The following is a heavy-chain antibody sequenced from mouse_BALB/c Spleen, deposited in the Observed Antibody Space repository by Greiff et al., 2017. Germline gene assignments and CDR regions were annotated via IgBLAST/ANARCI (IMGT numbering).Heavy chain of an antibody. CDR1: GYSITSDYA. J-gene: IGHJ4*01. Sequence: VQLQESGPGLVKPSQSLSLTCTVTGYSITSDYAWNWIRQFPGNKLEWMGYISYSGSTSYNPSLKSRISISRDTSKNQFFLQLNSVTTEDTATYYCARGYYDYEGAMDYWGQGTSVTVSS. CDR2: ISYSGST. D-gene: IGHD2-4*01. V-gene: IGHV3-2*02. CDR3: ARGYYDYEGAMDY.